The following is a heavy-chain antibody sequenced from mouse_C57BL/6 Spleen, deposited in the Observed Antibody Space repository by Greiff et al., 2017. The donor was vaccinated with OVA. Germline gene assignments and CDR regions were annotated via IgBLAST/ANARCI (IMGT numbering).Heavy chain of an antibody. D-gene: IGHD2-5*01. CDR1: GFTFSSYA. V-gene: IGHV5-4*01. Sequence: EVKLVESGGGLVKPGGSLKLSCAASGFTFSSYAMSWVRQTPEKRLEWVATISDGGSYTYYPDNVKGRFTISRDNAKNNLYLQMSHLKSEDTAMYYCARDRDYKVTTGGFDYWGQGTTLTVSS. CDR3: ARDRDYKVTTGGFDY. J-gene: IGHJ2*01. CDR2: ISDGGSYT.